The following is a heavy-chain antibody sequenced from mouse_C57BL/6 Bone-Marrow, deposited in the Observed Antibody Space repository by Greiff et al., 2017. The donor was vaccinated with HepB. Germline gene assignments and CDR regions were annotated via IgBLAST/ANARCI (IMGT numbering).Heavy chain of an antibody. D-gene: IGHD1-1*01. Sequence: VQLQQSGPGLVKPSQSLSLTCSVTGYSITSGYYWNWIRQFPGNKLEWMGYISYDGSNNYNPSLKNRISITRDTSKNQFFLKLNSVTTEDTATYYCARGEGFINWGQGTLVTVSA. CDR1: GYSITSGYY. CDR2: ISYDGSN. V-gene: IGHV3-6*01. CDR3: ARGEGFIN. J-gene: IGHJ3*01.